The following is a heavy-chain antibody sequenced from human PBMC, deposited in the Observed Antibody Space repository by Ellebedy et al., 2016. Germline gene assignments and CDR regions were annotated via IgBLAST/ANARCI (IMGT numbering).Heavy chain of an antibody. V-gene: IGHV4-39*01. CDR2: IYYSGST. J-gene: IGHJ6*02. Sequence: SETLSLTCTVSGGSISSSSYYWGWIRQPPGKGLEWIGSIYYSGSTYYNPSLKSRVTISVDTSKNQFSLKLSSVTAADTAVYYCARRIAARQKGYYGMDVWGQGTTVTVSS. D-gene: IGHD6-6*01. CDR3: ARRIAARQKGYYGMDV. CDR1: GGSISSSSYY.